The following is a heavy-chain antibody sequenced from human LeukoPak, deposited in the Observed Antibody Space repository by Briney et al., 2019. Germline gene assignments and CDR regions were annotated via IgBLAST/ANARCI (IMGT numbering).Heavy chain of an antibody. CDR1: GFTFSSYK. J-gene: IGHJ4*02. D-gene: IGHD1-26*01. Sequence: PGGSLRLSCAASGFTFSSYKMNWVRQGPGKGLECVSHISSSGSPIYYADSVKGRFTISRDNATNSLYLQMNSLRAEDTAVYYCARDLRVGAINFDYWGQGILVTVSP. CDR3: ARDLRVGAINFDY. V-gene: IGHV3-48*03. CDR2: ISSSGSPI.